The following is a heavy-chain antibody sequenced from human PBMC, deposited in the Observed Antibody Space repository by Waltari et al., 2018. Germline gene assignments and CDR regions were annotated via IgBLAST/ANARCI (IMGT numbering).Heavy chain of an antibody. CDR1: GYTFTGYY. CDR2: INPNSGGT. D-gene: IGHD6-13*01. V-gene: IGHV1-2*06. J-gene: IGHJ4*02. CDR3: AKDEAAGTPLDY. Sequence: QVQLVQSGAEVKKPGASVKVSCKASGYTFTGYYMHWVRQAPGQGLEWMGRINPNSGGTNYAQKVQGRVTMTRDTSISTAYMELSRLRSDDTAVYYCAKDEAAGTPLDYWGQGTLVTVSS.